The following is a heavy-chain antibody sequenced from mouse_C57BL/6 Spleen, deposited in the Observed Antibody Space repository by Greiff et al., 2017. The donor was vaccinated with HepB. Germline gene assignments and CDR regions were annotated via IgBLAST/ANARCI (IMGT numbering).Heavy chain of an antibody. CDR3: AIGGLPYYYAMDY. D-gene: IGHD2-4*01. J-gene: IGHJ4*01. Sequence: QVQLKQPGAELVKPGASVKVSCTASGYTFTSYWMHWVKQRPGQGLEWIGRIHPSDSDTNYNQKFKGKATLTVDKSSSTAYMQLSSLTSEDSAVYYCAIGGLPYYYAMDYWGQGTSVTVSS. V-gene: IGHV1-74*01. CDR2: IHPSDSDT. CDR1: GYTFTSYW.